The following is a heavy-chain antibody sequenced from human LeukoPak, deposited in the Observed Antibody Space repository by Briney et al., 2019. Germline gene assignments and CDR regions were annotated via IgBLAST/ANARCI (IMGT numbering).Heavy chain of an antibody. V-gene: IGHV3-21*04. D-gene: IGHD4-17*01. J-gene: IGHJ4*02. CDR2: ISSSSSYI. CDR1: GFTFSSYS. Sequence: GGSLRLSCAASGFTFSSYSMNWVRQAPGKGLEWVSSISSSSSYIYYADSVKGRFTISRDNAKNSLYLQMNSLRAEDTAVYYCAGALTEEFGYGDPYFDYWGQGTLVTVSS. CDR3: AGALTEEFGYGDPYFDY.